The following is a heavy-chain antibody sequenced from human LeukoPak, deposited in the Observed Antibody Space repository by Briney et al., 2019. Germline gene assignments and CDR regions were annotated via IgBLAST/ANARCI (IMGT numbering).Heavy chain of an antibody. CDR1: GYTFTSYA. CDR2: INAGNGNT. CDR3: AREPLWFGPNGVDV. V-gene: IGHV1-3*01. Sequence: ASVKVSCKASGYTFTSYAMHWVRQAPGQRLEWMGWINAGNGNTKYSQKFQGRVTITRDTSASTAYMELSSLRSEDTAVYYCAREPLWFGPNGVDVWGKGTTVTVSS. D-gene: IGHD3-10*01. J-gene: IGHJ6*04.